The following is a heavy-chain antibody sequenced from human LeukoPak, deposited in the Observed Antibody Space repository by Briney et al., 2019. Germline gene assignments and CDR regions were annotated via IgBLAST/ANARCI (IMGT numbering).Heavy chain of an antibody. CDR1: GFTFSSYW. Sequence: GGSLRLSCAASGFTFSSYWMHWVRQGPGKGLVWVSHINNEGSSSTYADSVKGRFTISRDNAKNTLYLQMNRLRAEDTAMYYCARALRMVRGVNYYFYYGMDVWGKGTTVTVSS. D-gene: IGHD3-10*01. CDR3: ARALRMVRGVNYYFYYGMDV. J-gene: IGHJ6*04. CDR2: INNEGSSS. V-gene: IGHV3-74*01.